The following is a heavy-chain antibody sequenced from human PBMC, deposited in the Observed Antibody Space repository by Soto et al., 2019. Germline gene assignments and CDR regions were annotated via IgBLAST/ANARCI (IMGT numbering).Heavy chain of an antibody. Sequence: EVQLVESGGGLVQPGRSLRLSCAASGFTFDDYAMHWVRQAPGKGLEWVSGISWNSGSIGYADSVKGRFTISRDNAKNSLYLQMNSLRVEDTALYYCAKAQPRLHYFDYWGQGTLVTVSS. CDR2: ISWNSGSI. V-gene: IGHV3-9*01. J-gene: IGHJ4*02. CDR3: AKAQPRLHYFDY. D-gene: IGHD6-13*01. CDR1: GFTFDDYA.